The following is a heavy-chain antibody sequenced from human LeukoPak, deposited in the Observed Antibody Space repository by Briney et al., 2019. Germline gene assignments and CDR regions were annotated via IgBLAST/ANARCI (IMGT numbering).Heavy chain of an antibody. CDR3: ASSLAYCGGDCYSGEYFQH. V-gene: IGHV4-34*01. CDR1: GGSFSGYY. CDR2: INNSGST. Sequence: PSETLSLTCAVYGGSFSGYYWSWIRQPPGKGLEWIGEINNSGSTNYNPSLKSRVTISVDTSKNQFSLKLSSVTAADTAVYYCASSLAYCGGDCYSGEYFQHWGQGTLVTVSS. J-gene: IGHJ1*01. D-gene: IGHD2-21*02.